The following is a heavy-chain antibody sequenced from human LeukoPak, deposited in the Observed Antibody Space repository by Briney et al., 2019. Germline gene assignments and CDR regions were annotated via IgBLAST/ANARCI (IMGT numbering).Heavy chain of an antibody. CDR1: GYTFTGYY. Sequence: ASVKVSCKASGYTFTGYYMHWVRQAPGQGLKWMGWINPNSGGTNYAQKFQGRVTMTRDTSISTAYMELSRLRSDDTAVYYCARVDYYDSSGRAFDIWGQGTMVTVSS. CDR2: INPNSGGT. V-gene: IGHV1-2*02. D-gene: IGHD3-22*01. CDR3: ARVDYYDSSGRAFDI. J-gene: IGHJ3*02.